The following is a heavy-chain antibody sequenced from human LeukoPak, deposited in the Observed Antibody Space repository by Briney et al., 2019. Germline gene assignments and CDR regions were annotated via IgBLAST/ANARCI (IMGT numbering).Heavy chain of an antibody. V-gene: IGHV3-7*01. CDR2: IKRDGSEK. D-gene: IGHD3-3*01. CDR3: ARDLDYDFWSGYYDY. J-gene: IGHJ4*02. CDR1: GFTFSSYW. Sequence: QPGGSLRLSCAASGFTFSSYWMSWVRQAPGKGLEWVANIKRDGSEKYYVDSVKGRFTISRDNAKNSLYLQMNSLRVEDTAVYYCARDLDYDFWSGYYDYWGQGNLVTVSS.